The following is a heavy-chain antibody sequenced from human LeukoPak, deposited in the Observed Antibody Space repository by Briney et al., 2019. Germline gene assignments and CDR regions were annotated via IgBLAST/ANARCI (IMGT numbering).Heavy chain of an antibody. CDR2: ISSSGRTM. CDR1: GFTFSFYE. D-gene: IGHD3-22*01. CDR3: ARGGDSSGYYVDY. V-gene: IGHV3-48*03. Sequence: PGGSLRLSCAASGFTFSFYEMNWVRQAPGRGLEWVSYISSSGRTMYYADSVKGRFTISRDNAKNSLYLQMNSLRGEDTAIYYCARGGDSSGYYVDYWGQGTLVTVSS. J-gene: IGHJ4*02.